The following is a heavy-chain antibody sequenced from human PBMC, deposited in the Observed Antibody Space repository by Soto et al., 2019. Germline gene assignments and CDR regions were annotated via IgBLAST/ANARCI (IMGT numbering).Heavy chain of an antibody. CDR2: IIPILCIA. J-gene: IGHJ3*02. V-gene: IGHV1-69*02. CDR3: AGVLVAGDLGAFDI. D-gene: IGHD2-15*01. CDR1: GGTFSSYT. Sequence: QVQLVQSGAEVQKPGSSVKVSCKASGGTFSSYTISWVRQAPGQGIEWMGRIIPILCIANYAQKFQGRVTITADKSTSTVYMALSSLRSEDTAVYYCAGVLVAGDLGAFDIWCQGTMVIVSS.